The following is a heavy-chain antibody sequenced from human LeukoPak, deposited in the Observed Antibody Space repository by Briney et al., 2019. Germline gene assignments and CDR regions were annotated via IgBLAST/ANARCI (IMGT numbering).Heavy chain of an antibody. CDR2: MNPKSGNA. V-gene: IGHV1-8*01. CDR1: GYTSTSYD. D-gene: IGHD4-17*01. Sequence: GASVKVSCKASGYTSTSYDVNWVRQATGQGLEWMGWMNPKSGNAGYAQKFQGRVIMTRDASTTIAYMELSSLTSEDTAVYYCARGKLTHGDHVAADYWGQGTLVTVSS. J-gene: IGHJ4*02. CDR3: ARGKLTHGDHVAADY.